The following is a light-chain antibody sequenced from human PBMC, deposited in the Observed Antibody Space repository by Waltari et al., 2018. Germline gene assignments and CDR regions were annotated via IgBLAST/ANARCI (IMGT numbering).Light chain of an antibody. V-gene: IGLV8-61*01. CDR3: ALYMGSGIWV. J-gene: IGLJ3*02. CDR1: SGSLSTTSY. CDR2: KAN. Sequence: QTVVTQEPSLSVSPGGTVTLTCALSSGSLSTTSYATWYQQTPGQAPRTLLYKANARSSGVPDRFSGSILGNTAALTITGGQADDESDYYCALYMGSGIWVFGGGTRLTVL.